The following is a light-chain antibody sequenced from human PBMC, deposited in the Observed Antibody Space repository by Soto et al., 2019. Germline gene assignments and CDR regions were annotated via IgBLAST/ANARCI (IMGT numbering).Light chain of an antibody. J-gene: IGKJ5*01. V-gene: IGKV3-15*01. CDR1: QTVSRH. Sequence: IVMTQSPATLSVSPGERVTLSCRASQTVSRHLAWYQQKPGQAPRLLIFGASTRATGIPDRFSGSGSGTDFTLTISSLQSEDFAVYYCQQYNTWPLITFGPGTRLEIK. CDR2: GAS. CDR3: QQYNTWPLIT.